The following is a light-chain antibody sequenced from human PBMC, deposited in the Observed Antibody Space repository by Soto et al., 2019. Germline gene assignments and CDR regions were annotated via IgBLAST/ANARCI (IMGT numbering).Light chain of an antibody. CDR2: DAS. CDR1: QTTNTW. V-gene: IGKV1-5*01. Sequence: GDRVTITCRASQTTNTWLAWYQQKPGTAPKLLIYDASSLEGGVPSRFSASGSGTAFTLTISSLQPDDLATYYCQQYISYPYTFGQGTKVEIK. CDR3: QQYISYPYT. J-gene: IGKJ2*01.